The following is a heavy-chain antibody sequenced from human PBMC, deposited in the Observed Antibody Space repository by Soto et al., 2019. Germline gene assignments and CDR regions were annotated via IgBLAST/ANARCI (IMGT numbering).Heavy chain of an antibody. D-gene: IGHD3-10*01. CDR2: ISNDGSNE. J-gene: IGHJ4*02. Sequence: GGSLRLSCAGSGFTFRWFGMNWVRQAPGKGLEWVARISNDGSNEYYVDSVKGRFAISRDNSKNTLYLQMDSLRAEDTAVYYCAKGEVRGIIPSYFDYWGLGTLVTVSS. CDR1: GFTFRWFG. CDR3: AKGEVRGIIPSYFDY. V-gene: IGHV3-30*18.